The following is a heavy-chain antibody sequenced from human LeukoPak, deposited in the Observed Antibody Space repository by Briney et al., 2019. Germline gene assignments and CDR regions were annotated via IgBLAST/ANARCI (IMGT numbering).Heavy chain of an antibody. CDR2: IKSKSAGGTT. D-gene: IGHD6-25*01. CDR1: GLTFSNAW. V-gene: IGHV3-15*01. CDR3: ATPPGYWESAPFDF. Sequence: AGGSLRLSRAASGLTFSNAWMNWVRQAPGKGLEWIGHIKSKSAGGTTDYAALVKGRFTISRDDSKSTVFLQMNSLTDEDTGVYYCATPPGYWESAPFDFWGQGAQVTVSS. J-gene: IGHJ4*02.